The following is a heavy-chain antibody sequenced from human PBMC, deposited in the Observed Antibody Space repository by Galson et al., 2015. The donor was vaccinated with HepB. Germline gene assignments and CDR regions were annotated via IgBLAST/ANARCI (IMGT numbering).Heavy chain of an antibody. CDR3: AKRGYCTSTSCSPEDWFDP. CDR2: ISGSGGST. D-gene: IGHD2-2*01. CDR1: GFTFSDYA. V-gene: IGHV3-23*01. J-gene: IGHJ5*02. Sequence: SLRLSCAASGFTFSDYAMSWVRQAPGKGLEWVSGISGSGGSTYYAGSVKGRFTISRDNSKNTLYLQMNSLRADDTAVYYCAKRGYCTSTSCSPEDWFDPWGQGTLVTVSS.